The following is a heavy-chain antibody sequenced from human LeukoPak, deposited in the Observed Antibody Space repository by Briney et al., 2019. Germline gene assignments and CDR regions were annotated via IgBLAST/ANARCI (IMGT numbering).Heavy chain of an antibody. CDR1: GGSFSSSDYF. CDR2: LYYSGTT. J-gene: IGHJ6*02. CDR3: AGCPYYDILTGYYYEDIMDV. D-gene: IGHD3-9*01. V-gene: IGHV4-39*01. Sequence: SETLSLTCTVSGGSFSSSDYFWGWFRQPPGKGLEWIGDLYYSGTTYYNPSLKSRVTISVDTSKDQFSLKVSSVTAADTAVYFCAGCPYYDILTGYYYEDIMDVWGQGTTVTVSS.